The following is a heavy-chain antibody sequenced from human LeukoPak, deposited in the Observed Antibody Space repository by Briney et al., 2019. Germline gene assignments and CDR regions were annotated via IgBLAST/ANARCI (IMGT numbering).Heavy chain of an antibody. D-gene: IGHD2-2*01. CDR2: IYYSGST. CDR3: VRIVLVPAADLYYFDY. J-gene: IGHJ4*02. CDR1: GGSISSYY. Sequence: SETLSLTCTVSGGSISSYYWSWIRQPPGKGLEWIGYIYYSGSTNYNPSLKSRDTISVDTSKNQFSLKLSSVTAADTAVYYCVRIVLVPAADLYYFDYWGQGTLVTVSS. V-gene: IGHV4-59*01.